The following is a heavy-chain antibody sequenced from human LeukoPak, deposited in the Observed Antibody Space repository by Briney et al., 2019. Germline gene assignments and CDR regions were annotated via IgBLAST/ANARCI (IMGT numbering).Heavy chain of an antibody. CDR2: INHSGST. Sequence: SETLSLTCAVYGGSFSGYYWSWIRQPPGKGLEWIGEINHSGSTNYNPSLKSRVTISVDTSKNQFSLKLSSVTAADTAVYYCARGRLLEWLSHDAFDIWGQGTMVTVSS. CDR1: GGSFSGYY. V-gene: IGHV4-34*01. D-gene: IGHD3-3*01. CDR3: ARGRLLEWLSHDAFDI. J-gene: IGHJ3*02.